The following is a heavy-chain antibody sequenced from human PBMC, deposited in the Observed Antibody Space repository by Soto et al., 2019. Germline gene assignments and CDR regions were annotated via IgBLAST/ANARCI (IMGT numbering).Heavy chain of an antibody. V-gene: IGHV1-46*01. CDR1: GYTFTSYY. D-gene: IGHD3-22*01. J-gene: IGHJ4*02. CDR3: AGEYHYDSRAYHAFDY. Sequence: QVQLVQSGAEVKNPGASVKVACKASGYTFTSYYMHWVRQAPGQGLEWMGIINPSCGFTIYAQNFQGRVTMTRDTSTSTDYMELSSLRSEDTAVYYCAGEYHYDSRAYHAFDYWGQGTLVTVSS. CDR2: INPSCGFT.